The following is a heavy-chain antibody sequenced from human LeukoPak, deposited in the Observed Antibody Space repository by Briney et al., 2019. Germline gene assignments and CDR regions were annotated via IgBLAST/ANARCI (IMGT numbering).Heavy chain of an antibody. Sequence: SETLSLTCTVSGGSVTTYYWSWIRQFPGKRLEWIGHVHYRGSPDYNPSLTSRVTISVDTSKNQFSLRLTSVTAADTAVYYCARSGYYTEYFDYWGQGTLVTVSS. CDR1: GGSVTTYY. D-gene: IGHD3-3*01. J-gene: IGHJ4*02. CDR3: ARSGYYTEYFDY. CDR2: VHYRGSP. V-gene: IGHV4-59*02.